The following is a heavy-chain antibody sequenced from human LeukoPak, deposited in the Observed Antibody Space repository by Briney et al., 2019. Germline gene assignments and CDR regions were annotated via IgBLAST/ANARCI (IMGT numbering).Heavy chain of an antibody. Sequence: VGSLRLSCAASGFTFSSDSMTWVRQAPGKGLEWVSTINNNGVRTFYADPVKGRFTISRDNSKNTLYLQMNSLRAEDTAVYYCARDETYWGQGTLVTVSS. CDR3: ARDETY. CDR2: INNNGVRT. J-gene: IGHJ4*02. V-gene: IGHV3-23*01. CDR1: GFTFSSDS.